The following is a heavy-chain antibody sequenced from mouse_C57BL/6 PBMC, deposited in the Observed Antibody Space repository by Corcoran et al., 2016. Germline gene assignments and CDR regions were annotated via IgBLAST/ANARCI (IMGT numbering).Heavy chain of an antibody. Sequence: EVQLQQSGPELVKPGASVKIPCKASGYTFTDYNMDWVKQSHGKSLEWIGDINPNNGGTIYNQKFKGKATLTVDKSSSTAYMELRSLTSEDTAVYYCARLKPYGLRRPYWYFDVWGTGTTVTVSS. CDR1: GYTFTDYN. V-gene: IGHV1-18*01. CDR2: INPNNGGT. D-gene: IGHD2-12*01. CDR3: ARLKPYGLRRPYWYFDV. J-gene: IGHJ1*03.